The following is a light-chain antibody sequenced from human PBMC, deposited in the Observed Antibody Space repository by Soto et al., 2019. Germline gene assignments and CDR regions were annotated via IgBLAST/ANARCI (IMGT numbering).Light chain of an antibody. Sequence: DIVMTQSPDSLTVSLGERATINCRSSQSVLYSSKNKNYLAWYLQKPGQSPQLLIYEVSTRVSGVPDRFSGSGSGTDFTLEISRVETDDVGIYYCMQSTQLPPTFGQGTRLEIK. J-gene: IGKJ5*01. V-gene: IGKV4-1*01. CDR1: QSVLYSSKNKNY. CDR2: EVS. CDR3: MQSTQLPPT.